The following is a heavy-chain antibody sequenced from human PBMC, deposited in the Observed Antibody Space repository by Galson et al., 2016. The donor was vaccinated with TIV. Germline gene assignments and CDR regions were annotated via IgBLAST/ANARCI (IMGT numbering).Heavy chain of an antibody. D-gene: IGHD2-21*01. CDR2: ISSGGYT. CDR1: GLVVSSNY. Sequence: SLRLSCAASGLVVSSNYMTWVRQAPGKGLEFVSLISSGGYTPYADSAKGRFTISRDTSQNTLFLQMKSLKPEDTAVYYCARDRRYCGNECYLYYYYGMDVGGQGTTVTVAS. V-gene: IGHV3-66*02. CDR3: ARDRRYCGNECYLYYYYGMDV. J-gene: IGHJ6*02.